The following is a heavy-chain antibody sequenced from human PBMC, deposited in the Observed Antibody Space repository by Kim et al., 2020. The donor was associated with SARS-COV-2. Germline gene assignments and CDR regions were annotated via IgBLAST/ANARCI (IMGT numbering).Heavy chain of an antibody. J-gene: IGHJ6*02. CDR3: ARGSWIQLWFNSYYYYGMDV. CDR1: GGSFSGYY. V-gene: IGHV4-34*01. CDR2: INHSGST. Sequence: SETLSLTCAVYGGSFSGYYWSWIRQPPGKGLEWIGEINHSGSTNYNPSLKSRVTISVDTSKNQFSLKLSSVTAADTAVYYCARGSWIQLWFNSYYYYGMDVWGQGTTVTVSS. D-gene: IGHD5-18*01.